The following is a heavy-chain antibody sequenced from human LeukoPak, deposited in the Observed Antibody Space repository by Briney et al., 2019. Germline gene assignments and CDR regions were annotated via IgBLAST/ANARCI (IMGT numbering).Heavy chain of an antibody. Sequence: GGSLRLSCVASGIAFSNSIMHWVRQAPGKGLEWVSAISYDGFSKYYADSMKGRLTISRDDSKNTVYLQMKSLRPEDTAVYYCAREGHTSGYCGTFDVWGQGTTVAVS. CDR2: ISYDGFSK. J-gene: IGHJ3*01. V-gene: IGHV3-30*04. D-gene: IGHD3-22*01. CDR1: GIAFSNSI. CDR3: AREGHTSGYCGTFDV.